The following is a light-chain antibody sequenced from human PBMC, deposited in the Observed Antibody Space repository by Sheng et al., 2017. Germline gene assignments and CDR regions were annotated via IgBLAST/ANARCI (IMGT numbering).Light chain of an antibody. Sequence: IALTQSPATLSLSPGERATLSCRASQSVSIYLAWYQHKPGQAPRLLIYGASSRATGIPDRFSGSGSGTDFTLTISRLEPEDFAVYYCQQYGYSPPFTFGPGTKVDV. V-gene: IGKV3-20*01. J-gene: IGKJ3*01. CDR3: QQYGYSPPFT. CDR2: GAS. CDR1: QSVSIY.